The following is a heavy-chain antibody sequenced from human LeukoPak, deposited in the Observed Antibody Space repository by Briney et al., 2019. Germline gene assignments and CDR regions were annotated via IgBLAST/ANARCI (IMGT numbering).Heavy chain of an antibody. CDR2: IWPSGST. Sequence: SETLSLTCCVSGGSISSCPYFWSRLRQGPGQGLDGIVYIWPSGSTNYNPSLSGRVAISLDKSRNHFTLMVTAVTAADTAFYYCARKGPEHLPTYFDHWGRGILVTVSS. V-gene: IGHV4-30-2*01. D-gene: IGHD2-21*01. CDR3: ARKGPEHLPTYFDH. CDR1: GGSISSCPYF. J-gene: IGHJ4*02.